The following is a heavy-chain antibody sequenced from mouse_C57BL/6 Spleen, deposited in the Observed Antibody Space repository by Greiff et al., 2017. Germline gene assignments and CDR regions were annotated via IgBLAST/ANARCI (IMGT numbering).Heavy chain of an antibody. D-gene: IGHD1-1*01. J-gene: IGHJ1*03. CDR2: INPNNGGT. CDR1: GYTFTDYY. V-gene: IGHV1-26*01. Sequence: VQLQQSGPELVKPGASVKISCKASGYTFTDYYMNWVKQSHGKSLEWIGDINPNNGGTSYNQKFKGKATLTVDKSSSTAYMELRSLTSEDSAVYYGASPGDYGSSYWYFDVWGTGTTVTVSA. CDR3: ASPGDYGSSYWYFDV.